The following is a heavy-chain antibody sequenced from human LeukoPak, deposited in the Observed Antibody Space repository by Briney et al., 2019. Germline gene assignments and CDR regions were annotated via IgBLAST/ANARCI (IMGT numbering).Heavy chain of an antibody. Sequence: GGSLRLSCTASGFTFNNYAMTWVRQAPGRGLEWVSAITGSGASTNYADSVKGRFTISRDNAKNSLYLQMNSLRAEDTALYYCARGAAGQRGFDYWGQGTLVTVSS. CDR3: ARGAAGQRGFDY. V-gene: IGHV3-23*01. CDR2: ITGSGAST. CDR1: GFTFNNYA. J-gene: IGHJ4*02. D-gene: IGHD4/OR15-4a*01.